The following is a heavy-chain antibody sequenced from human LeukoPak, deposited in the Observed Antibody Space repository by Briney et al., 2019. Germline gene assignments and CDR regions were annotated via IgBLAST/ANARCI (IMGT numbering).Heavy chain of an antibody. CDR1: GFTFSSYA. CDR3: ARADIVVVPAAIMAGFFDY. D-gene: IGHD2-2*02. V-gene: IGHV3-30*04. J-gene: IGHJ4*02. Sequence: GRSLRLSCAASGFTFSSYAMNWVRQAPGKGLEWVAVISYDGSNKYYANSVKGRFTISRDNSKNTLYLQMNSLRAEDTAVYYCARADIVVVPAAIMAGFFDYWGQGTLVTVSS. CDR2: ISYDGSNK.